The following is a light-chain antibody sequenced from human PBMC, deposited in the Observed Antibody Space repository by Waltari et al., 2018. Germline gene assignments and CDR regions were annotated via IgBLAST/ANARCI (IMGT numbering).Light chain of an antibody. CDR1: QDISNY. CDR2: DAS. V-gene: IGKV1-33*01. CDR3: QQYDNLYT. J-gene: IGKJ2*01. Sequence: DIQMTLSPSSLSASVGDRVTITCQASQDISNYLNWYQQKPGKAPKLLIYDASNLETGVPSRFSGSGSGTDFTFTISSLQPEDIATYYCQQYDNLYTFGQGTKLEIK.